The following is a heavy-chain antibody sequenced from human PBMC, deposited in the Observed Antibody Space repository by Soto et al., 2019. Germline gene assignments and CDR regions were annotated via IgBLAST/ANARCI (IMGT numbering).Heavy chain of an antibody. CDR3: TSLATGGTADY. CDR1: GFTFSASA. Sequence: GSLRLSCAASGFTFSASAVHWVRQASGKGLEWVGRIRSKDNSYATAYAASVKGRFTISRDDSKNTAYLQMNSLKTEDTAVYYCTSLATGGTADYXGQGTLVTVSS. J-gene: IGHJ4*02. D-gene: IGHD6-13*01. CDR2: IRSKDNSYAT. V-gene: IGHV3-73*01.